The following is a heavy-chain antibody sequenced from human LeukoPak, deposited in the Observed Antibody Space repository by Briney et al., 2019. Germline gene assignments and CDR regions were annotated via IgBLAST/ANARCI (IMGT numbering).Heavy chain of an antibody. CDR3: ATMTAAA. J-gene: IGHJ5*02. Sequence: PSETLSLTCTVSGGSVSSSGFYWGWIRQPPGKGLEWIGSIYYSGSTYYNPSLKSRVTISVDTSKNQFSLKLSSVTAADTAVYYCATMTAAAWGQGTLVTVSS. CDR2: IYYSGST. V-gene: IGHV4-39*07. D-gene: IGHD6-13*01. CDR1: GGSVSSSGFY.